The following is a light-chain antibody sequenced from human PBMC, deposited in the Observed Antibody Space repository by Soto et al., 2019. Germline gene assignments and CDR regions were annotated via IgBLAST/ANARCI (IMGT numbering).Light chain of an antibody. CDR3: QQYNNWPRT. Sequence: EIVMTQSPATLSVSPGERATLSCRASQSVSSNLAWYQQKPGQAPRLLIYGASTRATGIPARFSGSGSETEFTFTISSLQSEDSAVYYCQQYNNWPRTFGQGTK. V-gene: IGKV3-15*01. CDR1: QSVSSN. CDR2: GAS. J-gene: IGKJ1*01.